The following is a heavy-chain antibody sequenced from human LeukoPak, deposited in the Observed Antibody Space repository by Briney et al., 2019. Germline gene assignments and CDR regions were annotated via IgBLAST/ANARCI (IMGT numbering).Heavy chain of an antibody. J-gene: IGHJ3*02. CDR3: ASQTKYYYGSGSYWTAFDI. CDR1: GFIFTDYG. V-gene: IGHV3-30*02. Sequence: PGGSLRLSCAASGFIFTDYGMHWVRQAPGKGLEWLTFIRYDGSDKYYADSVKGRFTISRDNRKNSLYLEMNSLRTEDTALYHCASQTKYYYGSGSYWTAFDIWGQGTMVTVSS. D-gene: IGHD3-10*01. CDR2: IRYDGSDK.